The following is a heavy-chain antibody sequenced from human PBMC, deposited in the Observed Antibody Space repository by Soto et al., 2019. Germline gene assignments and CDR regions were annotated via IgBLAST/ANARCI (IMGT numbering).Heavy chain of an antibody. CDR2: INPKRGGT. CDR1: GYTFSDYF. CDR3: ARDSGLPGRYWYFGL. Sequence: QVQLVQSGAEVKKPGASVKVSCTTYGYTFSDYFLHWVRQAPGQGPEWMGFINPKRGGTEYAQKFQGRVTMTRDTSASTVYMDRSGLTSDDTAIYYCARDSGLPGRYWYFGLWGRGTLVTVSS. V-gene: IGHV1-2*02. J-gene: IGHJ2*01.